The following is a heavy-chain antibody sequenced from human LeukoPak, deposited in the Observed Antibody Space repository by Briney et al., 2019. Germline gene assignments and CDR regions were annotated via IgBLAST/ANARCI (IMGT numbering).Heavy chain of an antibody. CDR1: GGSFSGYY. J-gene: IGHJ6*02. CDR2: INHSGST. V-gene: IGHV4-34*01. Sequence: SETLSLTCAVYGGSFSGYYWSWIRQPPEKGLEWIGEINHSGSTNYNPSLKSRVTISVDTSKNQFSLKLSSVTAADTAVYYCARSPDILTGYPGYYYYYGMDVWGQGTTVTVSS. CDR3: ARSPDILTGYPGYYYYYGMDV. D-gene: IGHD3-9*01.